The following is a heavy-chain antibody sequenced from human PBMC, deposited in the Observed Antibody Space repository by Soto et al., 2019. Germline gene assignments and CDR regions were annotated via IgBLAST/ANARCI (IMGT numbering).Heavy chain of an antibody. J-gene: IGHJ4*02. CDR1: GASISSTSSYDW. Sequence: QVQLQESGPGLVKPSGTLSLTCTVSGASISSTSSYDWWSWVRQPPGKGLEWIGEIFHSGSTNYNPSLKSRATMSVSKSKNQFSLRLSSVPAADTAVYYCAKMVGATLVDYWGQGSMVTVSS. V-gene: IGHV4-4*02. CDR2: IFHSGST. D-gene: IGHD1-26*01. CDR3: AKMVGATLVDY.